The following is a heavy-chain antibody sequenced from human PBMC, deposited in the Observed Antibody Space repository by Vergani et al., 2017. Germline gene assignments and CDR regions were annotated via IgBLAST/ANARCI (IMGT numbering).Heavy chain of an antibody. Sequence: QVQLVQSGAEVKKPGASVKVSCKASGYTFTSYYMHWVRQAPGQGLEWMGIINPSGGSTSYAQKFQGRVTMTRDTSTSTVYMELSSLRSEDPAVYYCASDSRYCSSTSCYVGRDWFDPWGQGTLVTVSS. CDR1: GYTFTSYY. D-gene: IGHD2-2*01. J-gene: IGHJ5*02. CDR3: ASDSRYCSSTSCYVGRDWFDP. V-gene: IGHV1-46*01. CDR2: INPSGGST.